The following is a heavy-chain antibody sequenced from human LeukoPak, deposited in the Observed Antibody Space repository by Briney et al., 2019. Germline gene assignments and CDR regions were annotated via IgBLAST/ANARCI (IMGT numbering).Heavy chain of an antibody. V-gene: IGHV1-69*05. CDR2: TIPIFGTA. CDR3: AREFYRYSSSWYAAGPLIDP. Sequence: WASVKVSCKASGGTFSSYAISWVRQAPGQGLEWMGGTIPIFGTANYAQKFQGRVTITTDESTSTAYMELSSLRSEDTAVYYCAREFYRYSSSWYAAGPLIDPWGQGTLVTVSS. CDR1: GGTFSSYA. D-gene: IGHD6-13*01. J-gene: IGHJ5*02.